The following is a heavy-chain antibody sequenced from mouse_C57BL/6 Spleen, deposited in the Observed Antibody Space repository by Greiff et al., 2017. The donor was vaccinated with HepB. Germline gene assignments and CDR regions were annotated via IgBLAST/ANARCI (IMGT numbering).Heavy chain of an antibody. CDR2: IYPRSGNT. D-gene: IGHD2-4*01. J-gene: IGHJ4*01. Sequence: VQLQQSGAELARPGASVKLSCKASGYTFTSYGISWVKQRTGQGLEWIGEIYPRSGNTYYNEKFKGKATLTADKSSSTAYMELRSLTSEDSAVYFCARTVYDYDGGYAMDYWGQGTSVTVSS. V-gene: IGHV1-81*01. CDR3: ARTVYDYDGGYAMDY. CDR1: GYTFTSYG.